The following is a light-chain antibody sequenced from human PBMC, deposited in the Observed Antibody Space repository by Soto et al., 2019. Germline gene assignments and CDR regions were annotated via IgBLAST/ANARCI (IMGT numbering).Light chain of an antibody. J-gene: IGKJ4*01. CDR2: DAS. Sequence: DVQMTQSPSSLSASVGDSVTITCRASQSVFNHLSWFQQRPGKGPQLLIYDASSLHAGVPSRFSGSGYGTDFTLTISTVQPEDDAIYYCHQSSSTPLTFGGGTRVELK. CDR3: HQSSSTPLT. V-gene: IGKV1-39*01. CDR1: QSVFNH.